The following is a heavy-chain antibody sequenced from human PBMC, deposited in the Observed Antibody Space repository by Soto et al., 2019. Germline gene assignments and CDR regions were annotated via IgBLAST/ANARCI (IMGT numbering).Heavy chain of an antibody. Sequence: SETLSLTCTVSGGSISSGGYYWSWIRQHPGKGLEWIGYIYYSGSTYYNPSLKRRVTISVDTSKNQFSLKLSSVTAADTAVYYCASALVPAAIRYFDYWGQGTLVTVS. V-gene: IGHV4-31*03. CDR1: GGSISSGGYY. J-gene: IGHJ4*02. D-gene: IGHD2-2*01. CDR3: ASALVPAAIRYFDY. CDR2: IYYSGST.